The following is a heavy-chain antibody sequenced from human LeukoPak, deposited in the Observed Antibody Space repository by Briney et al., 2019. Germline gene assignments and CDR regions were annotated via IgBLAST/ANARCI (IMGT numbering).Heavy chain of an antibody. J-gene: IGHJ5*02. CDR1: GGSISSGGYY. V-gene: IGHV4-31*11. CDR3: ARGIKVPGYCSSTSCSPMFDP. CDR2: NYYSGST. Sequence: SQALSLTCAVSGGSISSGGYYWSWIRQHPGKGLEWIGYNYYSGSTYYNPSLKSRVTISVDTSKNQFSLKLSSVTAADTAVYYCARGIKVPGYCSSTSCSPMFDPWGQGTLVTVSS. D-gene: IGHD2-2*01.